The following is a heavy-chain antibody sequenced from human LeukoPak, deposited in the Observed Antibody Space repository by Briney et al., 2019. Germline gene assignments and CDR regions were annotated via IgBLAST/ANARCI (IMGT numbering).Heavy chain of an antibody. CDR3: ARLVPERFFQLNPEGYYDY. V-gene: IGHV4-4*07. Sequence: SETLSLTCAVSGGSIRSYYWNWIRQPAGKGLEWIGRIYTSGTTNYNPSLKSRVSMSIDTSKNQFSLKLISVTAADTAVYYCARLVPERFFQLNPEGYYDYWGQGTLVTVSS. CDR1: GGSIRSYY. J-gene: IGHJ4*02. CDR2: IYTSGTT. D-gene: IGHD3-3*01.